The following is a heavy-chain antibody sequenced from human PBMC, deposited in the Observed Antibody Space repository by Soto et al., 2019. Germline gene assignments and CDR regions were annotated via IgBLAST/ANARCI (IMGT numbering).Heavy chain of an antibody. J-gene: IGHJ4*02. V-gene: IGHV3-23*01. Sequence: EVQLLESGGGLVQPVGSLRLSCAASGFTFSSYAIAWVRQVPGKGLEWVSAITGSGTSTYYADSVKGQFTISRDNSKNTVYLQMDSLRAEDTALYYCAKTNERSSSGWYGDYWGQGTLVTVSS. D-gene: IGHD6-19*01. CDR1: GFTFSSYA. CDR3: AKTNERSSSGWYGDY. CDR2: ITGSGTST.